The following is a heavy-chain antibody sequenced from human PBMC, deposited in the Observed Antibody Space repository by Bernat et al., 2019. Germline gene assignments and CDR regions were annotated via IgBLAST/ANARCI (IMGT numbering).Heavy chain of an antibody. J-gene: IGHJ3*02. CDR1: GFTFSSYG. Sequence: QIQLVESGGGVVQLGRSLRLSCAASGFTFSSYGLHWVRQAPGKGLEWVAVISYDGNNKYYADSARGRFTISRDNSKNTLYLQMNSLRAEDTAVYYCARDAAGGYSDDAFDIWGQGTMVTVSS. V-gene: IGHV3-30*03. CDR3: ARDAAGGYSDDAFDI. D-gene: IGHD5-12*01. CDR2: ISYDGNNK.